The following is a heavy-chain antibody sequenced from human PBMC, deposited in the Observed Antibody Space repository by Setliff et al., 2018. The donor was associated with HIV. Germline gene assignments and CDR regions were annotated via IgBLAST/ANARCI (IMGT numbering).Heavy chain of an antibody. J-gene: IGHJ4*02. CDR2: IHYSGNT. Sequence: SETLSLTCTVTGGSISSGGFYWTWIRQHPGKGLEWIGYIHYSGNTYYNPSLKSRVTMSVDTSKNQFSLRLTSVTAADTAVYFCVRLRITMIMMLNYFDYWGQGTLVTVSS. CDR3: VRLRITMIMMLNYFDY. CDR1: GGSISSGGFY. V-gene: IGHV4-30-4*08. D-gene: IGHD3-22*01.